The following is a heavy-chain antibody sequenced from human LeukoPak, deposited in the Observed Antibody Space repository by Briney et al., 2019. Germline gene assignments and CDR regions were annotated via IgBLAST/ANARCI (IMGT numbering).Heavy chain of an antibody. CDR3: RTDRYGDYGDYIDY. V-gene: IGHV1-2*02. Sequence: ASVKVSCKASGYTFTGYYMHWVRQAPGQGLEWMGWINPYSGGTNYAQKFQGRVTMTRDTSISTAYMELSRLRSDDTAVYYCRTDRYGDYGDYIDYWGQGTLVTVSS. J-gene: IGHJ4*02. CDR1: GYTFTGYY. D-gene: IGHD4-17*01. CDR2: INPYSGGT.